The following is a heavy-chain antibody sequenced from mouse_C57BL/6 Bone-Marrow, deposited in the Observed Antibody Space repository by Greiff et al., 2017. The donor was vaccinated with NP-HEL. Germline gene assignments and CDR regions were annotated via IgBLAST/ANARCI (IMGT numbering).Heavy chain of an antibody. Sequence: EVQVVESGPGLVKPSQSLSLTCSVTGYSITSGYYWNWIRQFPGNKLEWMGYISYDGSNNYNPSLKNRISITRDTSKNQFFLKLNSVTTEDTATYYCARERYYGNLYYFDYWGQGTTLTVSS. V-gene: IGHV3-6*01. CDR3: ARERYYGNLYYFDY. J-gene: IGHJ2*01. D-gene: IGHD2-1*01. CDR1: GYSITSGYY. CDR2: ISYDGSN.